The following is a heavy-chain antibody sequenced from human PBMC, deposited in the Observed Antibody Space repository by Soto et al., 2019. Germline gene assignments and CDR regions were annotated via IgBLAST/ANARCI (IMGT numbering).Heavy chain of an antibody. CDR1: GCTFTSYG. V-gene: IGHV1-18*01. CDR3: ARVPPEPTFGVVIKYFDY. D-gene: IGHD3-3*01. CDR2: ISAYNGNT. Sequence: GASVKVSCKASGCTFTSYGISWVRQAPGQGLEWMGWISAYNGNTNYAQKLQGRVTMTTDTSTSTAYMELRSLRSDDTAVYYCARVPPEPTFGVVIKYFDYWGQGTLVTVS. J-gene: IGHJ4*02.